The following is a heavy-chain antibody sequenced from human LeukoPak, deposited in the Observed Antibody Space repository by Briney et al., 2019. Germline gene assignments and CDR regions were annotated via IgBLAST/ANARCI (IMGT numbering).Heavy chain of an antibody. CDR3: ARDSIAAAEDY. D-gene: IGHD6-13*01. CDR2: ISWNSGSI. V-gene: IGHV3-9*01. CDR1: GFTFDDYA. J-gene: IGHJ4*02. Sequence: GGSLRLSCAASGFTFDDYAMHWVRQAPGKGLEWVSGISWNSGSIGYADSVKGRFTISRDNAKNSLYLQMNSLRAEDTAVYYCARDSIAAAEDYWGQGTLVTVSS.